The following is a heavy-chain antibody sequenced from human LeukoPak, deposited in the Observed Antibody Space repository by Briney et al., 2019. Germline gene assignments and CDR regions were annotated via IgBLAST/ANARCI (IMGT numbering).Heavy chain of an antibody. J-gene: IGHJ4*02. Sequence: GGSLRVSCAGSGFTFYNYALNWVPQAPGKGLQWVAAVSGDGQRTFYADSVKGRFTIFRDNSMNTLSLQMNSLRADDTALYYCAKEQDNLLLLSHFDAWGQGILVTVSA. CDR3: AKEQDNLLLLSHFDA. CDR1: GFTFYNYA. D-gene: IGHD1-14*01. V-gene: IGHV3-23*01. CDR2: VSGDGQRT.